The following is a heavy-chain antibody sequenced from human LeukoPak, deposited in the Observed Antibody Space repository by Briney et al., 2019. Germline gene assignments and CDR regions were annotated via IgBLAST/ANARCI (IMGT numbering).Heavy chain of an antibody. CDR2: IYSGGST. Sequence: PGLSLRLSCAASGFTVSSNSMSWVRQAPGKGLEWVSIIYSGGSTYNADSVKGRFTISRDNSKNTLYLQMNSLRAEDTAVYYCAREGTVRGQGTLVTVSS. D-gene: IGHD4-11*01. J-gene: IGHJ4*02. CDR1: GFTVSSNS. V-gene: IGHV3-66*01. CDR3: AREGTV.